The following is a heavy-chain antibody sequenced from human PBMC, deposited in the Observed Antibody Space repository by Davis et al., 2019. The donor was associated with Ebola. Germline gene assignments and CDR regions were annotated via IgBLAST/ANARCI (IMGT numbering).Heavy chain of an antibody. CDR2: IYYSGST. CDR3: VLQSNWGSGDFYYYYYMDV. D-gene: IGHD7-27*01. Sequence: PSETLSLTCTVSGGSISSSSYYWGWIRQPPGKGLEWIGSIYYSGSTYYNPSLKSRVTISVDTSKNQFSLKLSSVTAADTAVYYCVLQSNWGSGDFYYYYYMDVWGKGTTVTVSS. CDR1: GGSISSSSYY. J-gene: IGHJ6*03. V-gene: IGHV4-39*07.